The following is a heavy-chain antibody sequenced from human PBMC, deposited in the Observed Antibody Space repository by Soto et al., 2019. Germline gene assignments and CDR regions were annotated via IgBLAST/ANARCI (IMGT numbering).Heavy chain of an antibody. D-gene: IGHD3-10*01. CDR2: INPSGGST. CDR1: GYTFTSYY. V-gene: IGHV1-46*03. Sequence: QVQLVQSGAEVKKPGASVKVSCKASGYTFTSYYMHWVRQAPGQVLEWMGIINPSGGSTSYAQKCPGRVTMTRDTSTSTVYMELSSLRSEDTAVYYCAGSAGGDPDYYYYDMDVWGKGTTVTVSS. CDR3: AGSAGGDPDYYYYDMDV. J-gene: IGHJ6*03.